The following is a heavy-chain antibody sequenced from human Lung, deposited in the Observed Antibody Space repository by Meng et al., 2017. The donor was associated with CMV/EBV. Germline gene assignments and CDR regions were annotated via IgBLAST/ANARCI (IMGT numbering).Heavy chain of an antibody. J-gene: IGHJ4*02. CDR3: ARRRIGDCSSTRCLNFDY. CDR2: INHSGST. CDR1: GGSFSGYY. V-gene: IGHV4-34*01. D-gene: IGHD2-2*01. Sequence: SPXXXLTXAVYGGSFSGYYWSWIRQPPGKGLEWIGEINHSGSTNYNPSLKSRVTISVDTSKNQFSLKLSSVTDADTAVYYCARRRIGDCSSTRCLNFDYWGQGTLVTVSS.